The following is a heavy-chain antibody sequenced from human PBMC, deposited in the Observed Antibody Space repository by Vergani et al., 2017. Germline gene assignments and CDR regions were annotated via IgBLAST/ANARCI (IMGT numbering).Heavy chain of an antibody. CDR3: ARRRGYCSSTSCYAAYYFDY. CDR1: GGSISSSSYY. V-gene: IGHV4-39*01. J-gene: IGHJ4*02. D-gene: IGHD2-2*01. Sequence: QLQLQESGPGLVKPSETLSLTCTVSGGSISSSSYYWGWIRQPPGKGLEWIGSIYYSGSTYYNPSLKSRVTISVDTSKNQFSLKLSSVTAADTAVYYCARRRGYCSSTSCYAAYYFDYWGKGTLVTVSS. CDR2: IYYSGST.